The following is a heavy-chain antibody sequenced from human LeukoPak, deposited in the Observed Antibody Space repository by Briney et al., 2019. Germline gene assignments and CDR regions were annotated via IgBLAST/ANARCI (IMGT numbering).Heavy chain of an antibody. V-gene: IGHV3-23*01. CDR2: ISGSGGST. Sequence: PGGSLRLSCAASGFTFSSYAMSWVRQAPGKGLEWVSAISGSGGSTYYADSVKGRFTISRDNSKNTLYLQMNSLRAEDTAVYYCAKGGSFYYYYGVDVWGQGTAVTVSS. CDR3: AKGGSFYYYYGVDV. J-gene: IGHJ6*02. D-gene: IGHD1-26*01. CDR1: GFTFSSYA.